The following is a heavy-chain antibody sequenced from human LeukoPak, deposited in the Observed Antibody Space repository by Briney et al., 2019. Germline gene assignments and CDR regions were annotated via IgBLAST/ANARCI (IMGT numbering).Heavy chain of an antibody. Sequence: GGSLRLSCVASGFTFNTYNIHWVRQAPGKAPEWVSTISSSSDNYKYYADSVKGRFTISRDNAKNSLYLQMNSLRAEDTAVYFCARGTNWSPLDFDFWGQGTQVTVSS. V-gene: IGHV3-21*01. CDR1: GFTFNTYN. D-gene: IGHD1-20*01. CDR3: ARGTNWSPLDFDF. CDR2: ISSSSDNYK. J-gene: IGHJ4*02.